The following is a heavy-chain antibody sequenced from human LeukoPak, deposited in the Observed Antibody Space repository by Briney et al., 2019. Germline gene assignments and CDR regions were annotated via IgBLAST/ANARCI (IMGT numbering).Heavy chain of an antibody. CDR3: AKDGPIAAAGTVIDY. Sequence: SETLSLTCTVSGGSISSSSYYWGWIRQPPGKGLEWIGSIYYSGSTYYNPSLKSRVTISVDTSKNQFSLKLSSVTAADTAVYYCAKDGPIAAAGTVIDYWGQGTLVTVSS. J-gene: IGHJ4*02. D-gene: IGHD6-13*01. CDR2: IYYSGST. CDR1: GGSISSSSYY. V-gene: IGHV4-39*02.